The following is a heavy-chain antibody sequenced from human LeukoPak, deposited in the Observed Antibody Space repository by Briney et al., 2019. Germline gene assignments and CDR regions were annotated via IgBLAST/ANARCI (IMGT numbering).Heavy chain of an antibody. CDR1: GYPFTSYD. V-gene: IGHV1-8*01. J-gene: IGHJ6*04. CDR2: MNPNSGNT. D-gene: IGHD6-6*01. Sequence: ASVKVSFKASGYPFTSYDIKWVRQATGQGVEWMGWMNPNSGNTGYSQRFQGRVTMTRNTSISTAYMELSSLRSEDTAVYYCARSIAALGGDVWGKGTTVTVSS. CDR3: ARSIAALGGDV.